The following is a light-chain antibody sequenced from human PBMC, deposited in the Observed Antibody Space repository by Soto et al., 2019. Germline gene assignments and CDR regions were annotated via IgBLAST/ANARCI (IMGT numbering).Light chain of an antibody. V-gene: IGLV2-8*01. CDR1: SSDVGGYNY. J-gene: IGLJ2*01. CDR2: EVT. Sequence: QSALTQPPSASGSPGQSVTISCTGTSSDVGGYNYVSWYQQHPGKAPKLMIYEVTKRPSGVPDRFSGSKSSNTASLTVSGLQAEDEADYYCSSYAASNNLIFGGGTQLTVL. CDR3: SSYAASNNLI.